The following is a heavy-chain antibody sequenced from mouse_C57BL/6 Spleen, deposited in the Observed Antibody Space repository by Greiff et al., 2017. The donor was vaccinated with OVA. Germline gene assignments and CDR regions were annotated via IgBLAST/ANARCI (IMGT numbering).Heavy chain of an antibody. D-gene: IGHD1-1*01. CDR3: ARADYYGSRPYYFDY. CDR1: GYTFTDYY. CDR2: IFPGSGST. J-gene: IGHJ2*01. Sequence: QVQLQQSGPELVKPGASVKISCKASGYTFTDYYINWVKQRPGQGLEWIGWIFPGSGSTYYNEKFKGKATLTVDKSSSTAYMLLSSLHSEDSAVYFCARADYYGSRPYYFDYWGQGTTLTVSS. V-gene: IGHV1-75*01.